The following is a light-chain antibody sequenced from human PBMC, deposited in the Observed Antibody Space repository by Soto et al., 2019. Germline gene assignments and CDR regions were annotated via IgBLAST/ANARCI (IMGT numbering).Light chain of an antibody. CDR2: GAS. CDR1: QSVSSN. J-gene: IGKJ5*01. Sequence: EIVMTQSPATLSVSPGERATLSCRASQSVSSNLAWYRQKPGQAPRLLIYGASTRATGIPARFSGSGSGTEFTLTISSLQSEDFAVYYCQQYNNWPPIPFGQGTRLEIK. V-gene: IGKV3-15*01. CDR3: QQYNNWPPIP.